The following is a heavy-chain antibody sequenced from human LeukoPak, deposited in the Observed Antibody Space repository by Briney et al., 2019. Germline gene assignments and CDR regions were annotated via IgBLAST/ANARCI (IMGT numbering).Heavy chain of an antibody. D-gene: IGHD4-17*01. J-gene: IGHJ4*02. CDR2: ISGSGGST. Sequence: GGSLRLSCAASGFTFSSYAMSGVRQAPGKGLEWVSAISGSGGSTYYADSVKGRFTISRDNSKNTLYLQMNSLRAEDTAVYYCAKDEGDYGLFDYWGQGTLVTVSS. CDR1: GFTFSSYA. CDR3: AKDEGDYGLFDY. V-gene: IGHV3-23*01.